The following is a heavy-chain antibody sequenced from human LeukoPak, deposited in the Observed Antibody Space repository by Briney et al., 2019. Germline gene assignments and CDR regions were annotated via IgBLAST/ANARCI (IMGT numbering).Heavy chain of an antibody. D-gene: IGHD3-22*01. Sequence: ASVKVSCKASGYTFTSYDINWVRQATGQGREWMGWMNPNSGGTNYAQKFQGRVTMTRDTSISAAYMELSRLRSDDTAVYYCATIPNYYDSSGYPNYFDYWGQGTLVTVSS. CDR3: ATIPNYYDSSGYPNYFDY. J-gene: IGHJ4*02. CDR1: GYTFTSYD. CDR2: MNPNSGGT. V-gene: IGHV1-2*02.